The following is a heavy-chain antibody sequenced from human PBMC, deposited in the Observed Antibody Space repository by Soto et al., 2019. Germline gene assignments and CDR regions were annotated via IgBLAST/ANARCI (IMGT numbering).Heavy chain of an antibody. J-gene: IGHJ6*02. CDR1: GYSFTSYW. D-gene: IGHD1-26*01. CDR2: IDPSDSYT. V-gene: IGHV5-10-1*01. CDR3: ARLRPYSGSYSGPYGMDV. Sequence: PGESLKISCQGSGYSFTSYWISWVRQMPGKGLEWMGRIDPSDSYTNYSPSFQGHVTISADKSISTAYLQWSSLKASDTAMYYCARLRPYSGSYSGPYGMDVWGQGTTVTVSS.